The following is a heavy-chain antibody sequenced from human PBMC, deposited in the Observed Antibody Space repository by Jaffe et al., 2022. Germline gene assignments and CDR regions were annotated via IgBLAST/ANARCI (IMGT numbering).Heavy chain of an antibody. CDR3: ARDLRSPPYSTHPLLY. CDR2: IKQDGSEK. D-gene: IGHD2-15*01. J-gene: IGHJ4*02. Sequence: EVQLVESGGGLVQPGGSLRLSCAASGFTFSSYWMSWVRQAPGKGLEWVANIKQDGSEKYYVDSVKGRFTISRDNAKNSLYLQMNSLRAEDTAVYYCARDLRSPPYSTHPLLYWGQGTLVTVSS. CDR1: GFTFSSYW. V-gene: IGHV3-7*01.